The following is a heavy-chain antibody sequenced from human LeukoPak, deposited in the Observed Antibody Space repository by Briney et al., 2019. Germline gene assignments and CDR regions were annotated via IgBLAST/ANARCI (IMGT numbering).Heavy chain of an antibody. Sequence: GASVKVSCKASGYTFTSYDINWVRQATGQGLEWVGWMNPNSGNTGYAQKFQGRVTMTRNTSISTAYMELSSLRSEDTAVYYCARGADLGDYDILTGYFSFLYWGQGTLVTVSS. CDR1: GYTFTSYD. CDR3: ARGADLGDYDILTGYFSFLY. D-gene: IGHD3-9*01. J-gene: IGHJ4*02. V-gene: IGHV1-8*01. CDR2: MNPNSGNT.